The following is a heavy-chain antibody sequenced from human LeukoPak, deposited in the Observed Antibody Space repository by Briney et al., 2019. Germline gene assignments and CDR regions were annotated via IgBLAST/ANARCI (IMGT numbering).Heavy chain of an antibody. V-gene: IGHV3-11*01. J-gene: IGHJ5*02. CDR3: ARTADIAATNWFDP. D-gene: IGHD5-12*01. CDR2: ISSSGSTI. CDR1: GCSFSDYY. Sequence: GGSLGLSCAASGCSFSDYYMRWLRQAPGKGLEWVSYISSSGSTIYYADSVKGRFTISRDNAKNSLYLQMNSLRAEDTAVYYCARTADIAATNWFDPWGQGTLVTVSS.